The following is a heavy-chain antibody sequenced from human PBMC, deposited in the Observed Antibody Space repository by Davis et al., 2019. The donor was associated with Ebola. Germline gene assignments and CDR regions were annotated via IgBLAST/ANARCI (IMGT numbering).Heavy chain of an antibody. V-gene: IGHV4-59*01. CDR3: ARETGVNWGYALDI. CDR1: GGPISGYY. CDR2: VYWSGST. Sequence: SETLSLTCTVSGGPISGYYWSWIRQPPGKGLEWIGYVYWSGSTHYNPSLESRVTISVDPSKNQFSLRLFSVTAADTAVYYCARETGVNWGYALDIWGQGTMVTVSS. D-gene: IGHD3-16*01. J-gene: IGHJ3*02.